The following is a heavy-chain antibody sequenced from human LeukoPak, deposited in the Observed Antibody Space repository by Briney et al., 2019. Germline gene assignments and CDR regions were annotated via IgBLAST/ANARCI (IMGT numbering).Heavy chain of an antibody. CDR1: GYTFTSYG. V-gene: IGHV1-18*01. D-gene: IGHD6-25*01. CDR3: ARASGYVEIDY. Sequence: ASVKVSCKASGYTFTSYGISWVRQAPGHGLEWMGWISAYNGNTNYAQRVQGRVTMTTETSTSTAYMELRSLRSDDTAVYYCARASGYVEIDYWGQGTLVTVSS. J-gene: IGHJ4*02. CDR2: ISAYNGNT.